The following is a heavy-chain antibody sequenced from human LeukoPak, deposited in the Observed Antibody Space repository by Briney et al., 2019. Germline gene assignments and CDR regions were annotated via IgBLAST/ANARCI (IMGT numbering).Heavy chain of an antibody. CDR3: AKDPTYYYDSSGYYNPDY. V-gene: IGHV3-30*18. CDR1: GFTVSGDN. Sequence: GGSLRLSCAASGFTVSGDNMSWVRQAPGKGLEWVAVISYDGSNKYYADSVKGRFTISRDNSKNTLYLQMNSLRAEDTAVYYCAKDPTYYYDSSGYYNPDYWGQGTLVTVSS. D-gene: IGHD3-22*01. CDR2: ISYDGSNK. J-gene: IGHJ4*02.